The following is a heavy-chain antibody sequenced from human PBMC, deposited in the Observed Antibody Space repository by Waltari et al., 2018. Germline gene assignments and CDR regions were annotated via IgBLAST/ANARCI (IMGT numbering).Heavy chain of an antibody. CDR3: AKDRYTSTWGSGTGDS. J-gene: IGHJ4*02. V-gene: IGHV1-2*02. Sequence: VQLVQSGTEVKKPGASVKVSCKASGYTFAGHYIHWVRQAPGQGLEWMGWINPKSGETSYALKLQGRVTLTTDTATTTAFMELSDLTSDDTAIYYCAKDRYTSTWGSGTGDSWGQGTLVTVSS. CDR2: INPKSGET. CDR1: GYTFAGHY. D-gene: IGHD2-2*02.